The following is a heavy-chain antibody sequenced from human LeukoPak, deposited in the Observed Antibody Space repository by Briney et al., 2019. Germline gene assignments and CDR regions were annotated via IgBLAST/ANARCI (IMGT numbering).Heavy chain of an antibody. V-gene: IGHV3-21*01. Sequence: PGGSLRLSCAVSGFTFSSYHMNWVRQAPGKGLEWVSYISSSSSFIKYADSVKGRFTISRDNAKNLLYLQMTRLSAEDTAVYYCARETGYCSGDCYYYFDLWGQGTLVTVTS. D-gene: IGHD2-21*02. CDR1: GFTFSSYH. CDR3: ARETGYCSGDCYYYFDL. J-gene: IGHJ4*02. CDR2: ISSSSSFI.